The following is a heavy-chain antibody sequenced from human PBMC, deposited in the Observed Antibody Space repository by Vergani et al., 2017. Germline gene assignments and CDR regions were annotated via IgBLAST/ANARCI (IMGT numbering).Heavy chain of an antibody. CDR3: AKDRDFWSGYRLWYGMDV. CDR1: GFTFSSYG. V-gene: IGHV3-30*18. Sequence: QVQLVESGGGVVQPGRSLRLSCAASGFTFSSYGMHWVRQAPGKGLEWVAVISYDGSNKYYADSGKGRFTISRDNSKNTLYLQMNSLRAEDTAVYYCAKDRDFWSGYRLWYGMDVWGQGP. D-gene: IGHD3-3*01. J-gene: IGHJ6*02. CDR2: ISYDGSNK.